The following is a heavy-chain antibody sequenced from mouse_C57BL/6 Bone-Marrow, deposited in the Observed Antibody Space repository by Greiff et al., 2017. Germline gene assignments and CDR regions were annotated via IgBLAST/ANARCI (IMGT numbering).Heavy chain of an antibody. J-gene: IGHJ1*03. V-gene: IGHV1-64*01. Sequence: QVQLQQPGAELVKPGASVKLSCKASGYTFTSYWMHWVKQRPGQGLEWIGMIHPNSGSTNYNEKFKSKATLTVDKSSSTAYLQLSSLASEDSAVYYCARGWPWYFDVWGTGTTVTVSS. CDR3: ARGWPWYFDV. CDR1: GYTFTSYW. CDR2: IHPNSGST.